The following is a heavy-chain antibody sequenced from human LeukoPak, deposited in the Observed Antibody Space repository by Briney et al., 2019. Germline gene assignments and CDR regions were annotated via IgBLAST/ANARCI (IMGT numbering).Heavy chain of an antibody. V-gene: IGHV4-4*07. CDR3: ARDRHDYKGTYYYYMDV. CDR1: GGSISSYH. J-gene: IGHJ6*03. CDR2: IYTSGST. Sequence: KPSETLSLTCSVSGGSISSYHWSWIRQPAGKGLEWIGRIYTSGSTNYNPSLKSRVTMSVDTSKNQFSLKLSSVTAADTAVYYCARDRHDYKGTYYYYMDVWGKGTTVTVSS. D-gene: IGHD4-11*01.